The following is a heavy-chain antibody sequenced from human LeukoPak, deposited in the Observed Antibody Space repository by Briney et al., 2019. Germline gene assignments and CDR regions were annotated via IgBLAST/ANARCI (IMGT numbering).Heavy chain of an antibody. CDR1: GYTFSSYD. Sequence: ASVKVSCKASGYTFSSYDINWVRQATGQGLEWMGWMSPTSGKTGYAQKFQGSVTMTRNTSISTAYMELSSLRSEDTAVYYCARFPKTDYPTNWFDPWGQGTLVTVSS. CDR2: MSPTSGKT. J-gene: IGHJ5*02. D-gene: IGHD4-11*01. CDR3: ARFPKTDYPTNWFDP. V-gene: IGHV1-8*01.